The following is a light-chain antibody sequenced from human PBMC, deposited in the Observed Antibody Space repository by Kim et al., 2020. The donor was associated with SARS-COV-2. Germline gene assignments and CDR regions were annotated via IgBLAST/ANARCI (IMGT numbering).Light chain of an antibody. V-gene: IGLV3-1*01. CDR2: QDS. CDR3: QAWDSSTEV. CDR1: KLGDKY. J-gene: IGLJ1*01. Sequence: SVSPGQTASITCSGDKLGDKYACWYQQKPGQSPVLVIYQDSKRPSGIPERFSGSNSGNKATLTISGTQAMDEADYYCQAWDSSTEVFGTGTKVTVL.